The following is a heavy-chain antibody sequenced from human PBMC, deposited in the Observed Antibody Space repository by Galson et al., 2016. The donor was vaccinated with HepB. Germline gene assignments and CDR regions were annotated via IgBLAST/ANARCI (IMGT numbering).Heavy chain of an antibody. CDR2: IYSGGTT. J-gene: IGHJ4*02. V-gene: IGHV3-66*01. CDR3: TRDWGSSWCLH. CDR1: GFTVSRDY. Sequence: SLRLSCAASGFTVSRDYMSWVSQAPGKGLEWVSVIYSGGTTYYADSVKGRFTISRDSSKNTLHLQMNSLRVEDTAVYYCTRDWGSSWCLHWGQGTQVTVSS. D-gene: IGHD6-13*01.